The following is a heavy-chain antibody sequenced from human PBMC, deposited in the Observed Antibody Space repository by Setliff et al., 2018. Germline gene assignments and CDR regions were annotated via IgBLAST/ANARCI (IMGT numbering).Heavy chain of an antibody. CDR1: GGSFSTYY. J-gene: IGHJ2*01. Sequence: SETLSLTCAVYGGSFSTYYWIWIRQPPGKGLEWIGEINHSGSTNYNPSLNSRLTISVETSKNQFSLQLSSVTAADTAVYYCARQAAEVGFDLWGRGTLVTVSS. CDR2: INHSGST. V-gene: IGHV4-34*01. CDR3: ARQAAEVGFDL. D-gene: IGHD1-26*01.